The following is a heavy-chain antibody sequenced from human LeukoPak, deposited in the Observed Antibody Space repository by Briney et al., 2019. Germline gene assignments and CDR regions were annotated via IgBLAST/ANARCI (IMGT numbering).Heavy chain of an antibody. CDR3: ARPSSGSGSFTTFDYFDY. Sequence: ASVKVSCNASGYTFTSYAMRWVRQAPGQRLEWMGWINAGNGNTKYSQKFQGRVTITRDTSASTAYMELSSLRSEDTAVYYCARPSSGSGSFTTFDYFDYWGQGTLVTVSS. CDR1: GYTFTSYA. J-gene: IGHJ4*02. CDR2: INAGNGNT. V-gene: IGHV1-3*01. D-gene: IGHD3-10*01.